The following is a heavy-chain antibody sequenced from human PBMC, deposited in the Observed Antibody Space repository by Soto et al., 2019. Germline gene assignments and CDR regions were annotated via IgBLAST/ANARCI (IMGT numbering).Heavy chain of an antibody. J-gene: IGHJ2*01. CDR1: GFTFSSYA. CDR2: ISYDGSNK. D-gene: IGHD5-18*01. CDR3: AGDPLWGTAMVLWYFDL. Sequence: QVQLVESGGGVVQPGRSLRLSCAASGFTFSSYAMHWVRQAPGKGLEWVAVISYDGSNKYYADSVKGRFTISSDNSKNRLYLQMNSLRAEDTAVYYCAGDPLWGTAMVLWYFDLWGRGTLVTVSS. V-gene: IGHV3-30-3*01.